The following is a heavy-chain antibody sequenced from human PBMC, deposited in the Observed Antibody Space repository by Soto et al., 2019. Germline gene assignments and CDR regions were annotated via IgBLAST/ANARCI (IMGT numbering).Heavy chain of an antibody. CDR1: GFSLTGYY. CDR2: INAGNGNT. Sequence: ASVKVSCKASGFSLTGYYFHWIRAAPGQRLEWMGWINAGNGNTKYSQKFQGRVTITRDTSASTAYMELSSLRSEDTAVYYCATAIADDAFDIWGRGTMVTVSS. D-gene: IGHD2-2*01. V-gene: IGHV1-3*01. J-gene: IGHJ3*02. CDR3: ATAIADDAFDI.